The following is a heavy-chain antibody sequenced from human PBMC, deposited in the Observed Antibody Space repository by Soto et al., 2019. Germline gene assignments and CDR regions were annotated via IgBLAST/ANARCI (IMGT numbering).Heavy chain of an antibody. CDR2: ISYDGSNK. CDR1: GFTFSSYG. D-gene: IGHD6-19*01. Sequence: PGGSLRLSCAASGFTFSSYGMHWVRQAPGKGLEWVAVISYDGSNKYYADSVKGRFTISRDNSKNTLYLQMNSLRAEDTAVYYCAKDFPYSSGWSYFDDWGQGTLVTVSS. J-gene: IGHJ4*02. V-gene: IGHV3-30*18. CDR3: AKDFPYSSGWSYFDD.